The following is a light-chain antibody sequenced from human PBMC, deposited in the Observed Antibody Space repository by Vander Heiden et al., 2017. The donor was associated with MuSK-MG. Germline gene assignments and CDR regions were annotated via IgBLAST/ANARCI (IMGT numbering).Light chain of an antibody. CDR2: EVS. CDR3: SADTSSSTLV. CDR1: SSAVGGYNH. Sequence: QSALTQPASVSGSPGQSITISCTGTSSAVGGYNHVAWYQQHPGKAPKLMIYEVSKRPAGVSNRFSGSKSGNTASLTISGLQAEEEADYYCSADTSSSTLVFGGGTKLTVL. V-gene: IGLV2-14*01. J-gene: IGLJ2*01.